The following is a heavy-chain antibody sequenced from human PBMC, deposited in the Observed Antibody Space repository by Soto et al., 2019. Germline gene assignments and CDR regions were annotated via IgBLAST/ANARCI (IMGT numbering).Heavy chain of an antibody. CDR1: GFTFSSYG. V-gene: IGHV3-30*18. Sequence: QVQLVESGGGVVQPGRSLRLSCAASGFTFSSYGMHWVRQAPGKGLEWVAVISYDGSNKYYADSVKGRFTISRDNSKNTLYLQMNSLRAEDTAVYYCAKGFHSGWYDAFDIWGQGTMVTVSS. J-gene: IGHJ3*02. CDR2: ISYDGSNK. D-gene: IGHD6-19*01. CDR3: AKGFHSGWYDAFDI.